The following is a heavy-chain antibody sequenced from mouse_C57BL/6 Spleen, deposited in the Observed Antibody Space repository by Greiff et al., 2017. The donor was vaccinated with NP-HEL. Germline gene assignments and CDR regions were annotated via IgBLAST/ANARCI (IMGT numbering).Heavy chain of an antibody. J-gene: IGHJ2*01. Sequence: QVHVKQPGAELVKPGASVKLSCKASGYTFTSYWMHWVKQRPGRGLEWIGRIDPNSGGTKYNEKFKGKATLTADKSSSTAYMELRSLTSEDSAVYFCARGDYFDYWGQGTTLTVSS. CDR1: GYTFTSYW. CDR3: ARGDYFDY. V-gene: IGHV1-62-3*01. CDR2: IDPNSGGT.